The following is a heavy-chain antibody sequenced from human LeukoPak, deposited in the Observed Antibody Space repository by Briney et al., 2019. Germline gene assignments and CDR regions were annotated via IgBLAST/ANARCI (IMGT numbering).Heavy chain of an antibody. J-gene: IGHJ1*01. V-gene: IGHV3-48*03. D-gene: IGHD6-19*01. CDR3: ATFVWGIAVAGTIYFQH. CDR1: GFTFSSYE. Sequence: GGSLRLSCAASGFTFSSYEMNWVRQAPGKGLEWVSYISSSGSTIYYADSVKGRFTISRDNAKNSLYLQMNSLRSEDTAVYYCATFVWGIAVAGTIYFQHWGQGTLVTVSS. CDR2: ISSSGSTI.